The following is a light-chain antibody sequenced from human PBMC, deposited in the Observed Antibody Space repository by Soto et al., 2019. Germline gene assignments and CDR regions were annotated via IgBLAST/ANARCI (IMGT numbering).Light chain of an antibody. CDR2: EVS. Sequence: QSALTQPASVSGSPGQSITISCTGTSNDVGGYNYVSWYQQHPDKAPKLMIYEVSNRPSGVSNRFSGSKSGNTASLTISGLQAEDEADYYCSSYTSSSTLVFGTGTKVTVL. V-gene: IGLV2-14*01. J-gene: IGLJ1*01. CDR1: SNDVGGYNY. CDR3: SSYTSSSTLV.